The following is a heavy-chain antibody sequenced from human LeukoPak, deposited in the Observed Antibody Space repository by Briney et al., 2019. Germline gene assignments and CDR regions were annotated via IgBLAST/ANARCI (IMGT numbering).Heavy chain of an antibody. D-gene: IGHD3-10*01. J-gene: IGHJ4*02. V-gene: IGHV4-4*07. Sequence: SETLSLTCTVSGGSISSYYWSWIRQPAGKGLEWIGRIYTSGSTNYNPSLKSRVTISVDTSKNQFSLKLTSVTAADTAMYYCVTQILLCHYYWGQGTLVTVSS. CDR1: GGSISSYY. CDR3: VTQILLCHYY. CDR2: IYTSGST.